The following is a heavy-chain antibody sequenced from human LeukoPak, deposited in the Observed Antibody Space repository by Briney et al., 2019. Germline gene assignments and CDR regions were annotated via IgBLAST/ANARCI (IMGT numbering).Heavy chain of an antibody. V-gene: IGHV4-61*02. CDR1: GGSITSGSYY. Sequence: PSETLSLTCTVSGGSITSGSYYWSWIRQPAGKGLEWIGRIYTSGSTNYNPSLKSRVTISLDTSKNQFSLKLSSVTAADTALYYCARDGVVATIGDNWFDPWGQGTLVIVSS. D-gene: IGHD5-12*01. CDR2: IYTSGST. J-gene: IGHJ5*02. CDR3: ARDGVVATIGDNWFDP.